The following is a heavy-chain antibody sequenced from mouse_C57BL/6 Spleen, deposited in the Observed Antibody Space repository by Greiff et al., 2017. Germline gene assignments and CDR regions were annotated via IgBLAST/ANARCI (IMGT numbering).Heavy chain of an antibody. CDR3: ARYGNSYGFAY. CDR1: GYTFTSYW. V-gene: IGHV1-50*01. D-gene: IGHD1-1*01. J-gene: IGHJ3*01. CDR2: IDPSDSYT. Sequence: QVQLQQPGAELVKPGASVKLSCKASGYTFTSYWMQWVKQRPGQGLEWIGEIDPSDSYTNYNQKFKGKATLTVDTSSSTAYMQLSSLTSEDSAVYYCARYGNSYGFAYWGQGTLVTVSA.